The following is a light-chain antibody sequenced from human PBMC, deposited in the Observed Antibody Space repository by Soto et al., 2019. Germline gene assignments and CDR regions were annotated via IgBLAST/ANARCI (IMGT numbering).Light chain of an antibody. CDR3: RSYAGRYTYV. CDR1: SSDVGGFDY. CDR2: DVS. J-gene: IGLJ1*01. Sequence: QSALIQPPSVSGSPGQSVTISCTGTSSDVGGFDYVSWYQQHPGKAPKLMIYDVSKRPSGVPDRFSGSKSGNTASLTISGLQADDEADYYCRSYAGRYTYVFGTGTKVTVL. V-gene: IGLV2-11*01.